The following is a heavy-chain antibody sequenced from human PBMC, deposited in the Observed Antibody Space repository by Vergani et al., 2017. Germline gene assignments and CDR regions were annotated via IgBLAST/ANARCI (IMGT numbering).Heavy chain of an antibody. CDR2: IYYSGST. Sequence: QVQLQESGPGLVKPSETLSLTCTVSGGSISSHYWSWIRQPPGKGLEWIGYIYYSGSTNYNPSLKSRVTISVDTSKNQFSLKLSSVTAADTAVYYCTVWGSYRYYWGQGTLVTVSS. CDR1: GGSISSHY. CDR3: TVWGSYRYY. D-gene: IGHD3-16*02. J-gene: IGHJ4*02. V-gene: IGHV4-59*11.